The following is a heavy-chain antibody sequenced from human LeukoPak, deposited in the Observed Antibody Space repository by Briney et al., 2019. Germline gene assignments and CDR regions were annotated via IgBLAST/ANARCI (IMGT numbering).Heavy chain of an antibody. CDR2: IKQDGNEK. J-gene: IGHJ6*03. CDR3: ARDESQRNYDFWSGYSTYYYYYMDV. CDR1: GFTFSRYW. V-gene: IGHV3-7*01. D-gene: IGHD3-3*01. Sequence: GGSLRLSCAASGFTFSRYWMSWVRQAPGKGLEWVANIKQDGNEKYYVDSVKGRFTISRDNAKKSLYLQMNSLRAEDMAVYYCARDESQRNYDFWSGYSTYYYYYMDVWGKGTTVTVSS.